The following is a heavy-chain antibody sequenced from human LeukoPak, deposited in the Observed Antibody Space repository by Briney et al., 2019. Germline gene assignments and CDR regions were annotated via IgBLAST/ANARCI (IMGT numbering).Heavy chain of an antibody. CDR1: GFTFSSHS. D-gene: IGHD5-18*01. Sequence: GGSLRLSCAASGFTFSSHSMNWIRQAPGKGLEWVSYISSSSSTVQYADSVKGRFTISRDNAKNSLYLQINSLRVEDTAEYYCARENTAMIRFHYYYYGLGVWGQGTTVTVAS. V-gene: IGHV3-48*01. CDR3: ARENTAMIRFHYYYYGLGV. J-gene: IGHJ6*02. CDR2: ISSSSSTV.